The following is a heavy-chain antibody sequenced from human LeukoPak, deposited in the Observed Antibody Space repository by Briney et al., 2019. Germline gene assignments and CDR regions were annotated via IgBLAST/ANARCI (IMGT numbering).Heavy chain of an antibody. V-gene: IGHV3-21*01. Sequence: GGSLRLSCAASGFTFSSYGMNWVRQAPGKGLEWVSSISSSSSYIYYADSVKGRFTISRDNAKNSLYLQMNSLRAEDTAVYYCARAPRRYYDFWSGYSGGRYYFDYWGQGTLVTVSS. CDR1: GFTFSSYG. J-gene: IGHJ4*02. D-gene: IGHD3-3*01. CDR3: ARAPRRYYDFWSGYSGGRYYFDY. CDR2: ISSSSSYI.